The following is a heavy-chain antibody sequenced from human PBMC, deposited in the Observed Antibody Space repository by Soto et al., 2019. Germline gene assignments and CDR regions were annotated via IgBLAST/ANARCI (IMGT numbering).Heavy chain of an antibody. CDR2: IIPIFGTA. J-gene: IGHJ4*02. D-gene: IGHD3-3*01. CDR3: ARDTKHRILEWSFGFDY. CDR1: GGTFSSYA. Sequence: SVKVSCKASGGTFSSYAISWVRQAPGQGLEWMGGIIPIFGTANYAQKFQGRVTITADKSTSTAYMELSSLRSEDTAVYYCARDTKHRILEWSFGFDYWGQGTLVTVSS. V-gene: IGHV1-69*06.